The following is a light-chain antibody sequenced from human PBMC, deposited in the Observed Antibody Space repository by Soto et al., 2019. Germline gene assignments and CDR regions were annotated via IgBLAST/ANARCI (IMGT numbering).Light chain of an antibody. V-gene: IGLV2-14*03. CDR1: SSDVGGYNY. J-gene: IGLJ1*01. Sequence: QSALTQPASVSGSPGQSITISCTGTSSDVGGYNYVSWYQQHPGKDPKVVIYGVSNRPSGVSNRFSGSKSGNTASLTISGLQTEDEADYYCNSFTSCHTGVFGTGTKLTVL. CDR2: GVS. CDR3: NSFTSCHTGV.